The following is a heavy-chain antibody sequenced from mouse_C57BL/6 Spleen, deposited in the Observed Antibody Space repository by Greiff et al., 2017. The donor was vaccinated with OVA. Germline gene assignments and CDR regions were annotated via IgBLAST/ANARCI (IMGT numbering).Heavy chain of an antibody. CDR3: ARDSGLGRWFAY. CDR2: ISDGGSYT. D-gene: IGHD4-1*01. J-gene: IGHJ3*01. V-gene: IGHV5-4*01. Sequence: EVKLMESGGGLVKPGGSLKLSCAASGFTFSSYAMSWVRQTPEKRLEWVATISDGGSYTYYPDNVKGRFTISRDNAKNNLYLQMSHLKSEDTAMYYCARDSGLGRWFAYWGQGTLVTVSA. CDR1: GFTFSSYA.